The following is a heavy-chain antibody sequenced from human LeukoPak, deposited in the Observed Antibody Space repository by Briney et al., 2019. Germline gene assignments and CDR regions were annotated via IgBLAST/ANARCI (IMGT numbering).Heavy chain of an antibody. J-gene: IGHJ4*02. D-gene: IGHD3-22*01. V-gene: IGHV1-69*05. CDR3: ARVPRPTYYYDSSGYYLDY. Sequence: GSSVKVSCKASGGTFSSYAISWVRQAPGQGLEWMGRIIPIFGTANYAQKFQGRVTITTDESTSTAYMELSSLRSEDTAVYYCARVPRPTYYYDSSGYYLDYWGQGTLVTVSS. CDR2: IIPIFGTA. CDR1: GGTFSSYA.